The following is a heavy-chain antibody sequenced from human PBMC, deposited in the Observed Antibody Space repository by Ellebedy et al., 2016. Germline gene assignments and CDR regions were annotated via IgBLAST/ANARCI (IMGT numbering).Heavy chain of an antibody. CDR3: AKAGQIGYCSGGSCYPPVD. CDR1: GFTFSSYW. CDR2: ISGSGGST. Sequence: GESLKISXEASGFTFSSYWMHWVRHAPGKGLEWVSAISGSGGSTYYADSVKGRFTISRDNSKNTLYLQMNSLRAEDTAVYYCAKAGQIGYCSGGSCYPPVDWGQGTLVTVSS. D-gene: IGHD2-15*01. V-gene: IGHV3-23*01. J-gene: IGHJ4*02.